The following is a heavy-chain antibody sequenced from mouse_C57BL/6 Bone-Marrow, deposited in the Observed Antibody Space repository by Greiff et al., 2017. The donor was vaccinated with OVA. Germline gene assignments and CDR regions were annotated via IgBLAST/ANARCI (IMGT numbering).Heavy chain of an antibody. CDR3: ARRGYYGSSYDFDY. V-gene: IGHV1-81*01. D-gene: IGHD1-1*01. J-gene: IGHJ2*01. CDR1: GYTFTSYG. Sequence: QVQLQQSGAELARPGASVKLSCKASGYTFTSYGISWVKQRTGQGLEWIGEIYPRSGNTYYNEKFKGKATLTADKSSSTAYMELRSLTSEDSAVYFCARRGYYGSSYDFDYWGQGTTLTVSS. CDR2: IYPRSGNT.